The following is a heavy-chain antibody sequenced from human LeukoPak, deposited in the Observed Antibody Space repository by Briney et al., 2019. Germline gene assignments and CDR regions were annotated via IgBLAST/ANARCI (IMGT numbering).Heavy chain of an antibody. CDR3: TRVFARGGEISGSYYYY. CDR2: ISAYNGNT. J-gene: IGHJ4*02. D-gene: IGHD1-26*01. Sequence: ASVKVSCKASGYTFTSYGISWVRQAPGQGLEWMGWISAYNGNTNYAQKLQGRVTITTDESTSTAYMELSSLRSVDTAIYYCTRVFARGGEISGSYYYYWGQGTLVTVSS. V-gene: IGHV1-18*01. CDR1: GYTFTSYG.